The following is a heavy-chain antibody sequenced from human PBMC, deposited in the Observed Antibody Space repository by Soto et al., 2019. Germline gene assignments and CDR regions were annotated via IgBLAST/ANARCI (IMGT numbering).Heavy chain of an antibody. CDR3: AREEFSGSYYSNWFDP. CDR1: GGSISSYY. D-gene: IGHD3-10*01. Sequence: TSETLSLTCTVSGGSISSYYWSWIRQPPGKGLEWIGYIYYSGSTNYNPSLKSRVTISVDTSKNQFSLKLSSVTAADTAVYYCAREEFSGSYYSNWFDPWGQGTLVTVSS. V-gene: IGHV4-59*01. J-gene: IGHJ5*02. CDR2: IYYSGST.